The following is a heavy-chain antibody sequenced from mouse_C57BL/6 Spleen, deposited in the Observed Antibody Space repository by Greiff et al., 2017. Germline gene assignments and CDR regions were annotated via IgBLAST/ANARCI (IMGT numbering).Heavy chain of an antibody. CDR3: ARDGSGLAY. V-gene: IGHV1-22*01. J-gene: IGHJ3*01. CDR1: GYTFTDYN. CDR2: INPNNGGT. D-gene: IGHD2-3*01. Sequence: EVKLVESGPELVKPGASVKMSCKASGYTFTDYNMHWVQQSHGKSLEWIGYINPNNGGTSYNQTSKGKATLTVNKSSSTAYMELRSLTSGDSAVYYCARDGSGLAYWGQGTLVTVSA.